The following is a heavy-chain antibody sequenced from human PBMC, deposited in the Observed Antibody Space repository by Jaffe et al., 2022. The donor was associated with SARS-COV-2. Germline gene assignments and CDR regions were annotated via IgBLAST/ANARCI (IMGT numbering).Heavy chain of an antibody. CDR1: GFTVSSNY. Sequence: EVQLVETGGDLIQPGGSLRLSCAVSGFTVSSNYMSWVRQAPGKGLEFISVIHSNGITYYADSVKGRFTTSRDKSKNTMYLQMNSLRAEDTATFYCARVKVGYGDFPRDYFYYMDVWGRGTTVTVS. J-gene: IGHJ6*03. D-gene: IGHD4-17*01. V-gene: IGHV3-53*02. CDR2: IHSNGIT. CDR3: ARVKVGYGDFPRDYFYYMDV.